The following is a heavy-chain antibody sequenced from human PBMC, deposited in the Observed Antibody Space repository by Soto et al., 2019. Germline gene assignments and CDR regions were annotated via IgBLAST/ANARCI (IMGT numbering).Heavy chain of an antibody. CDR3: ARDRGYDAHDYYYNAMDV. J-gene: IGHJ6*02. CDR2: IRGFSPYT. Sequence: ESGGGLVKPGGSLRLYCISSGFTFRTYNMNWVRQAPGKGLEWVSSIRGFSPYTFYAESVKGRFTISRDNAKNSLYLQMNRLRAEDTAVYYCARDRGYDAHDYYYNAMDVWGQGTTVTVSS. CDR1: GFTFRTYN. D-gene: IGHD2-15*01. V-gene: IGHV3-21*01.